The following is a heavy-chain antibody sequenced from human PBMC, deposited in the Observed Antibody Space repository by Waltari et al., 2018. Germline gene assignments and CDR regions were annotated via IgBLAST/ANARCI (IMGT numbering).Heavy chain of an antibody. D-gene: IGHD1-26*01. CDR3: ARHWWELLSADYNYYYGMDF. Sequence: QLRLQESGPGLVKPSETLSLICTVSGGSIDNSDHYWGWIRRPPGKGLDWIGAISYTGPPNYTPSLRNRAAISVDTSNNQISLKLKSVTAADTAVYYCARHWWELLSADYNYYYGMDFWGQGTTVAVSS. J-gene: IGHJ6*02. CDR1: GGSIDNSDHY. V-gene: IGHV4-39*01. CDR2: ISYTGPP.